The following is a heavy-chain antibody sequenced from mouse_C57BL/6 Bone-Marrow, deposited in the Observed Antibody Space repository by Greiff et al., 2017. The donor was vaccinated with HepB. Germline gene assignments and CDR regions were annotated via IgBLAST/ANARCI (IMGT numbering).Heavy chain of an antibody. CDR1: GYTFTDYE. J-gene: IGHJ4*01. D-gene: IGHD2-1*01. V-gene: IGHV1-15*01. CDR2: IDPETGGT. Sequence: QVQLQQSGAELVRPGASVTLSCKASGYTFTDYEMHWVKQTPVHGLEWIGAIDPETGGTAYNQKFKGKAILTADKSSSTAYMALRSLTSEDSSVYYCTRGGNSYAMDYWGQGTSVTVSS. CDR3: TRGGNSYAMDY.